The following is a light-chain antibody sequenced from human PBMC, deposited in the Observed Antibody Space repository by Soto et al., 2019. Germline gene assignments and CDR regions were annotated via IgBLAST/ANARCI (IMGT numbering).Light chain of an antibody. CDR3: QLRSNWPPD. V-gene: IGKV3-11*01. Sequence: EVVLTQSPATLSLSPGERATLSCSASQSFSSYLSFLAWYQQKPGQAPRLLIYDASNRATGIPARFSGSGSGTDFTLTISSLEPEDFAVYYCQLRSNWPPDFGGGTKVEIK. CDR2: DAS. CDR1: QSFSSY. J-gene: IGKJ4*01.